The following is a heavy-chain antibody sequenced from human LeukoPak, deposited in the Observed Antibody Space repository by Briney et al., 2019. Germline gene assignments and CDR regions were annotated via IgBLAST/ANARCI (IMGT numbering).Heavy chain of an antibody. J-gene: IGHJ4*02. CDR2: ISSSSSYI. CDR1: GFTFSSYS. Sequence: GGSLRLSCAAFGFTFSSYSMNWVRQAPGKGLEWVSSISSSSSYIYYADSVKGRFTISRDNAKNSLYLQMNSLRAEDTAVYYCARVLSSGWYGDYWGQGTLVTVSS. CDR3: ARVLSSGWYGDY. D-gene: IGHD6-19*01. V-gene: IGHV3-21*01.